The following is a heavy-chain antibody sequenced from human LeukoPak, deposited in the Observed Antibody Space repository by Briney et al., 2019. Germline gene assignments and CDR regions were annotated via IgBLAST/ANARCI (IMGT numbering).Heavy chain of an antibody. D-gene: IGHD3-16*02. CDR1: GGSISSSSYY. J-gene: IGHJ5*02. CDR3: ARGHYDYVWGSYRLNWFDP. V-gene: IGHV4-39*01. Sequence: PSETLSLTCTVSGGSISSSSYYWGWIRQPPGKGLEWIGSIFYSGSTYYNPSLKRRATIFVDTSKNQFSLTLSSVTAADTAVYYCARGHYDYVWGSYRLNWFDPWGQGTLVTVSS. CDR2: IFYSGST.